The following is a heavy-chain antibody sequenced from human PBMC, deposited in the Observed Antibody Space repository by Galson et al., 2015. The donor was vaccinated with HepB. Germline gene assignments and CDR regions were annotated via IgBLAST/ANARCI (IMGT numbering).Heavy chain of an antibody. CDR1: GFTFSNYY. D-gene: IGHD3-9*01. Sequence: LRLSCAASGFTFSNYYMNWVRQAPGKGLEWVSSISSSSTYIYYADSVKGRFTISRDNAKNSLYLQMNSLRAEDTAVYYCARGVNFDEVDFWGQGTLVTVSS. V-gene: IGHV3-21*01. CDR2: ISSSSTYI. J-gene: IGHJ4*02. CDR3: ARGVNFDEVDF.